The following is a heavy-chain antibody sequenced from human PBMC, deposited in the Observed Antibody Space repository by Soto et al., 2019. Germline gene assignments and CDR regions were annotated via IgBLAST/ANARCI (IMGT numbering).Heavy chain of an antibody. D-gene: IGHD3-3*01. V-gene: IGHV4-59*01. CDR1: GGSISSYY. Sequence: PSETLSLTCTVSGGSISSYYWSWIRQPPGKGLEWIGYIYYSGSTNYNPSLKSRVTISVDTSKNQFSLKLSSVTAADTAVYYCARGSQIFGVVTLAYWGQGTLVPVSS. J-gene: IGHJ4*02. CDR2: IYYSGST. CDR3: ARGSQIFGVVTLAY.